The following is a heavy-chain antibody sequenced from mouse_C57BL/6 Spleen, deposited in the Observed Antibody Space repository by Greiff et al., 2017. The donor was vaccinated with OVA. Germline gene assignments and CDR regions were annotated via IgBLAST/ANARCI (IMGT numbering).Heavy chain of an antibody. CDR1: GYTFTDYY. Sequence: QVQLKQSGAELVRPGASVKLSCKASGYTFTDYYINWVKQRPGQGLEWIARIYPGSGNTYYNEKFKGKATLTAEKSSSTAYMQLSSLTSEDSAVYFCARGGYYSNYVGFAYWGQGTLVTVSA. V-gene: IGHV1-76*01. CDR2: IYPGSGNT. D-gene: IGHD2-5*01. CDR3: ARGGYYSNYVGFAY. J-gene: IGHJ3*01.